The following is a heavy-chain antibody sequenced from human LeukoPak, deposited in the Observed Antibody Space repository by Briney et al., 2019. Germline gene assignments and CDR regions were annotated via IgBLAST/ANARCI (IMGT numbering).Heavy chain of an antibody. J-gene: IGHJ4*02. V-gene: IGHV4-31*03. Sequence: SETLSLTCTVSGGSISSGGYYWSWIRQHPGKGLEWIGYIYYSGSTYYNPSLKSRVTISVDTSKNQFSLKLSSVTAADTAVYYCAREQTYYDSSGYYYAYFDYWGQGTLVTVSS. CDR3: AREQTYYDSSGYYYAYFDY. CDR1: GGSISSGGYY. D-gene: IGHD3-22*01. CDR2: IYYSGST.